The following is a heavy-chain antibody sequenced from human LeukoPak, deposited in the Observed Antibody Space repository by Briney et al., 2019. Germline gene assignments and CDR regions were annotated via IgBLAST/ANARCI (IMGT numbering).Heavy chain of an antibody. J-gene: IGHJ4*02. CDR1: SGSISTSNYY. V-gene: IGHV4-39*07. CDR3: ARAHSYGLDY. D-gene: IGHD5-18*01. CDR2: IFYSGST. Sequence: SETLSLTCTVSSGSISTSNYYWGWVRQPPGKALEWIGNIFYSGSTYYSPSLKSRVTMSVDTSKNQFSLKLSSVTAADTAVYYCARAHSYGLDYWGQGTLVTVSS.